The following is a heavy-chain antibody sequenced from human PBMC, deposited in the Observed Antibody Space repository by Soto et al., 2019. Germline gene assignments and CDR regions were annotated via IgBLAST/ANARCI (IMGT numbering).Heavy chain of an antibody. CDR1: GFTFTNYW. D-gene: IGHD6-19*01. CDR2: INPSGHTT. Sequence: QVQLVQSGAEVKKPGASVKISCKASGFTFTNYWMHWVRQAPGQGLERMGVINPSGHTTIYAQKFQRRVIMTRATATSKVYMDLSSLRAEDTAVYYCVRDNSMTVACQMNWHFDPWGRGTLVTVSS. J-gene: IGHJ2*01. CDR3: VRDNSMTVACQMNWHFDP. V-gene: IGHV1-46*01.